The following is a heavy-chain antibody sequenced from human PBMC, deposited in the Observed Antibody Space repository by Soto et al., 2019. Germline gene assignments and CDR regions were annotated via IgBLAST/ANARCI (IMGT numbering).Heavy chain of an antibody. V-gene: IGHV4-31*03. Sequence: SETLSLTCNVSGESITSGAFYWSWIRQHPGKGLEWIGYTSNSGNAYYNPSLKSRITMSIEASKNQLSLRLRSVTAADAAVYYCARALGGISSSGMDVWGQGTTVTVSS. D-gene: IGHD2-21*01. CDR2: TSNSGNA. CDR3: ARALGGISSSGMDV. CDR1: GESITSGAFY. J-gene: IGHJ6*02.